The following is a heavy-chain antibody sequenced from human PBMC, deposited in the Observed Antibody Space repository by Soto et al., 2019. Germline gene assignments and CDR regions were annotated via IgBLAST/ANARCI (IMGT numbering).Heavy chain of an antibody. Sequence: GGSLRLSCAASGFTFSSYGMHWVRQAPGKGLEWVAVISYDGSNKYYADSVKGRFTISRDNSKNKLYLQMNSLRAEDTAVYYCAKDRGGGGYCSSTSCSILPWFDPWGQGTLVTVSS. J-gene: IGHJ5*02. V-gene: IGHV3-30*18. D-gene: IGHD2-2*01. CDR2: ISYDGSNK. CDR3: AKDRGGGGYCSSTSCSILPWFDP. CDR1: GFTFSSYG.